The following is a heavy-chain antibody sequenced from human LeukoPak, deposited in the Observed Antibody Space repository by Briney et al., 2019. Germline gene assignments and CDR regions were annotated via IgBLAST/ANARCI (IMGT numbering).Heavy chain of an antibody. CDR3: ARDPTQWLRHGYFDY. CDR1: GFTFSSSA. CDR2: INNVGSHI. D-gene: IGHD5-12*01. J-gene: IGHJ4*02. V-gene: IGHV3-21*01. Sequence: GGSLRLSCAASGFTFSSSAMNWVRQAPGKGLEWVSSINNVGSHIYYADSVKGRFTISRDNAKNSLYLQMNSLRAEDTAVYYCARDPTQWLRHGYFDYWGQGTLVTVSS.